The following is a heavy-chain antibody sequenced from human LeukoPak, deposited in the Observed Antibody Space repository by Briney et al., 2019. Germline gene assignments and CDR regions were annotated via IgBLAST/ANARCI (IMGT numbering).Heavy chain of an antibody. V-gene: IGHV5-51*01. Sequence: GESLKISCKVSGYSFTNYWIGWVRQMPGKGLEWLCIIYPGDSSTKYSPSFQGQVTISADKSISTAYLQWSSLKASDTAMYYCATSRGGNYYFDYWGQGTVVSVSP. D-gene: IGHD1-26*01. CDR3: ATSRGGNYYFDY. J-gene: IGHJ4*02. CDR2: IYPGDSST. CDR1: GYSFTNYW.